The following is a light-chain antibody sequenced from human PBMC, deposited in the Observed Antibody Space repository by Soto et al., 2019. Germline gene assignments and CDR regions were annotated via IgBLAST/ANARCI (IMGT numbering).Light chain of an antibody. Sequence: QPVLTQPPSASASLGASVTLTCTLSSGYSNYKVDWYQQRPGKGPRFVMRVGTGGIVGSKGDGTPDRFSVLGSGLNRYLTIKNIQEEDESDYHCGADHGSGSNFVVVFGGGTKVTVL. V-gene: IGLV9-49*01. CDR3: GADHGSGSNFVVV. J-gene: IGLJ2*01. CDR2: VGTGGIVG. CDR1: SGYSNYK.